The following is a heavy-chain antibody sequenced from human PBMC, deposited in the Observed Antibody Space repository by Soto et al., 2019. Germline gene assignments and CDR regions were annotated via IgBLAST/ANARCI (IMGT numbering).Heavy chain of an antibody. Sequence: QLQLVQSGAEVKKPGSSMKVSCKASGGTFSSYAISWVRQAPGQGLEWMGGIIPIFGTANYAQKFQGRVTITADKSTSTAYMELSSLRSEDTAVYYCARESPYGQLNYYGMDVWGQGTTVTVSS. CDR1: GGTFSSYA. V-gene: IGHV1-69*06. CDR3: ARESPYGQLNYYGMDV. D-gene: IGHD6-6*01. J-gene: IGHJ6*02. CDR2: IIPIFGTA.